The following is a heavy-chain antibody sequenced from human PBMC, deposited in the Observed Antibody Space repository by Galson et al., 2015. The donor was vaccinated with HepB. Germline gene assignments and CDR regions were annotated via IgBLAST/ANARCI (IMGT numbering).Heavy chain of an antibody. J-gene: IGHJ3*02. D-gene: IGHD3-22*01. Sequence: SLRLSCADSGFTFNSHTMNWVRQTPGKGLQWVSSISSSSNSIYYAASVKGRFTISRDNAKNSLYLQMNSLRAEDAAVYYCARSRLRNYDVRGFAFDMWGQGTLVTVSS. CDR2: ISSSSNSI. CDR1: GFTFNSHT. CDR3: ARSRLRNYDVRGFAFDM. V-gene: IGHV3-21*01.